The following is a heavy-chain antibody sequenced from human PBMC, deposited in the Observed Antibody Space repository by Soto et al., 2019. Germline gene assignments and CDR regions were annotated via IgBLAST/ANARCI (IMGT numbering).Heavy chain of an antibody. J-gene: IGHJ4*02. V-gene: IGHV3-53*02. CDR1: GFTVSTYY. CDR2: TYSVGST. Sequence: EVQLGETGGGLIQPGGSLRLSCAASGFTVSTYYVTWVRQAPGKGLEWVSVTYSVGSTYYADSVKGRFTISRDNSKNTVYLQMNSLRADDTAVYYCAQGRKWGDCDYWGQGTLVTVSS. CDR3: AQGRKWGDCDY. D-gene: IGHD1-26*01.